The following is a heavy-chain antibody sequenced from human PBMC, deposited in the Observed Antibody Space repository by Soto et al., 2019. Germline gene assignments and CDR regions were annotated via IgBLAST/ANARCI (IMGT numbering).Heavy chain of an antibody. V-gene: IGHV1-8*01. D-gene: IGHD3-22*01. CDR2: MNPNLGNT. Sequence: ASVKVSCKASGYTFTSYDINWVRQATGQGLEWMGWMNPNLGNTGYAQKFQGRVTITADKSTGTAYMELSSLRSEDTAVYYCARGAVVIAFFDYWGQGTLVTVSS. CDR3: ARGAVVIAFFDY. J-gene: IGHJ4*02. CDR1: GYTFTSYD.